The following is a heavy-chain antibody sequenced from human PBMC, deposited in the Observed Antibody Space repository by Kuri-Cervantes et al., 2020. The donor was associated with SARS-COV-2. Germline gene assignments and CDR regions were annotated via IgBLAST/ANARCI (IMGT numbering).Heavy chain of an antibody. D-gene: IGHD3-3*01. CDR3: AKAYNFWNYFDH. V-gene: IGHV3-33*06. CDR1: GFTFSSYG. CDR2: IWYDGSNK. Sequence: GESLKISCAASGFTFSSYGMHWVRQAPGKGLEWVAVIWYDGSNKYYADSGKGRFTISRDNSKNTLYLQMNSLRAEDTAVYYCAKAYNFWNYFDHWGQETRVTVSS. J-gene: IGHJ4*02.